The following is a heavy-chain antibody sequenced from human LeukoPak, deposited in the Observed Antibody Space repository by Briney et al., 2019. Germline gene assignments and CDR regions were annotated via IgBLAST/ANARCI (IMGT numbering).Heavy chain of an antibody. CDR3: ASAVAIIWRRTDFDY. Sequence: SETLSLTCAVSGGSFSGYYWSWIPQPPGKGPEWVGEINHSGSTNYNPSLKSRVTISVDMSKNQFSLKLSSVIAAVTAVYYCASAVAIIWRRTDFDYCGRGTLVTISS. V-gene: IGHV4-34*01. CDR1: GGSFSGYY. CDR2: INHSGST. D-gene: IGHD3-3*01. J-gene: IGHJ4*02.